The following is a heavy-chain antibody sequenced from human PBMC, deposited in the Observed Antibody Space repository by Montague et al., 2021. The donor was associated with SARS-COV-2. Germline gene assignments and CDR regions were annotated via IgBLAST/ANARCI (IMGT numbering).Heavy chain of an antibody. CDR2: IYTSGST. J-gene: IGHJ5*02. D-gene: IGHD6-13*01. V-gene: IGHV4-61*02. CDR3: ARDAGIAAAGLNWFDP. Sequence: TLSLTCTVPGGSISSGSYFWSWIRQPAGKGLEWIGRIYTSGSTNYNPSLKSRVTISVDTSKNQFSLKLSSVTAADTAVYYCARDAGIAAAGLNWFDPWGQGTLVTVSS. CDR1: GGSISSGSYF.